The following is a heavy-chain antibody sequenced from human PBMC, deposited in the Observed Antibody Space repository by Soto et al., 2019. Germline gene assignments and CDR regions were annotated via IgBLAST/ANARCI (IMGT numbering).Heavy chain of an antibody. Sequence: QVQLVESGGGVVQPGRSLRLSCAASGFTFSSYGMHWVRQAPGKGLEWVAVISYDGSNKNYADSVKGRFTISRDNSKNTLYLQMNSLRAEDTAVYYCAKDQARAAAGTEEWWGQGTLVTVSS. CDR1: GFTFSSYG. D-gene: IGHD6-13*01. CDR2: ISYDGSNK. V-gene: IGHV3-30*18. CDR3: AKDQARAAAGTEEW. J-gene: IGHJ4*02.